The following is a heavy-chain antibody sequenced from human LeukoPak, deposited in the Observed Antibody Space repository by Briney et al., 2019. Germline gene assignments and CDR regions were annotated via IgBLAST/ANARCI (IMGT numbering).Heavy chain of an antibody. Sequence: ASVKVSCKASGYTFTGYYMHWVRQAPGQGLEWMGWINPNSGGTNYAQKFQGRVTMTRDTSKNQFSLKLSSVTAADTAVYYCARGPLRYFDWAPLGGFGMDVWGKGTTVTVSS. V-gene: IGHV1-2*02. CDR1: GYTFTGYY. CDR2: INPNSGGT. D-gene: IGHD3-9*01. CDR3: ARGPLRYFDWAPLGGFGMDV. J-gene: IGHJ6*04.